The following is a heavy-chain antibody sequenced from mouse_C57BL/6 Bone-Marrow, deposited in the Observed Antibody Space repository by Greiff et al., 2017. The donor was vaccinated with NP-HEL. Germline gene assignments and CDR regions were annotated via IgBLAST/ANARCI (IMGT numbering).Heavy chain of an antibody. CDR1: GYTFTDYY. CDR3: ARWRTIRFITTVGLDY. V-gene: IGHV1-19*01. CDR2: INPYNGGT. Sequence: EVQLQQSGPVLVKPGASVKMSCKASGYTFTDYYMNWVKQSHGKSLEWIGVINPYNGGTSYNQKFKGKATLTVDKSSSTAYMELNSLTSEDSAVYYCARWRTIRFITTVGLDYWGQGTTLTVSS. J-gene: IGHJ2*01. D-gene: IGHD1-1*01.